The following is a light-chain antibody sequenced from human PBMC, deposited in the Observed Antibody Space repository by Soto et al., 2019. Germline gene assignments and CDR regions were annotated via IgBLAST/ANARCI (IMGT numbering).Light chain of an antibody. CDR2: KAS. V-gene: IGKV1-5*03. CDR1: QSISSW. J-gene: IGKJ1*01. Sequence: DIQMTQSPSTLSASVGDRVTITCRASQSISSWLTWYQQKAGQAPKLLIYKASIVESGVPSRFSGSGSGTEFTLTISSLQPDDSATYYCQQYNTYPTWTFGQGTKVEIK. CDR3: QQYNTYPTWT.